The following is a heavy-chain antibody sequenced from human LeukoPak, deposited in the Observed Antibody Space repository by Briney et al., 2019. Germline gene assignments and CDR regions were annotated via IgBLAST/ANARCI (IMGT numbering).Heavy chain of an antibody. CDR1: GYTFTGYY. J-gene: IGHJ6*02. Sequence: GASVKVSCKASGYTFTGYYMHWVRQAPGQGLEWMGWINPNSGGTNYAQKFQGRVTMTRDTSISTAYMELSRLRSDDTAVYYCARGDADYSQYYYYYGMDVWGQGTTVTVSS. CDR2: INPNSGGT. V-gene: IGHV1-2*02. CDR3: ARGDADYSQYYYYYGMDV. D-gene: IGHD4-4*01.